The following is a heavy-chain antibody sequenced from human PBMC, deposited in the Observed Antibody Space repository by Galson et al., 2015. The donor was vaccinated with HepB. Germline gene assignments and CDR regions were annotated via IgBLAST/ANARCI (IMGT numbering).Heavy chain of an antibody. Sequence: QSGAEVKKPGESLRISCKGSGYIFTNYWISWVRQMPGKGLEWMGSIDPSDSYTNYSPSFQGHVTISADKSISTAYLQWSSLKASDTAMYYCARIPYSYYYDSRGGDYWGQGTLVTVSS. CDR3: ARIPYSYYYDSRGGDY. CDR2: IDPSDSYT. J-gene: IGHJ4*02. V-gene: IGHV5-10-1*01. D-gene: IGHD3-22*01. CDR1: GYIFTNYW.